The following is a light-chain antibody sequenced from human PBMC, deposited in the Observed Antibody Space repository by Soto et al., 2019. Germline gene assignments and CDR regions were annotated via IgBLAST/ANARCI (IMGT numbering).Light chain of an antibody. CDR2: DVS. Sequence: EIVLTQSPATLSLSPGERATLSCRASQSVASFLAWYQQKPGQAPRLLIYDVSNRATGIPARFSGSGSGTDFTLTISRLEPEDSAVYYCQQHSQWPRTFGQGTKVEIK. CDR3: QQHSQWPRT. J-gene: IGKJ1*01. CDR1: QSVASF. V-gene: IGKV3-11*01.